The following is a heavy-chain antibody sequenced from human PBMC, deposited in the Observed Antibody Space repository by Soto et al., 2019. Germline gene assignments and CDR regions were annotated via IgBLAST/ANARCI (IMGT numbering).Heavy chain of an antibody. Sequence: SETLSLTCSVSGGSISSYYWSWIRQPPGKGLEWIGYIYYSGSTNYTPSLKSRITISVDPSKNQFSLRLSSVTAADTAVYYCARSPIEAVVKGDFDYWGQGTLVTVSS. CDR2: IYYSGST. CDR3: ARSPIEAVVKGDFDY. CDR1: GGSISSYY. V-gene: IGHV4-59*01. D-gene: IGHD6-13*01. J-gene: IGHJ4*02.